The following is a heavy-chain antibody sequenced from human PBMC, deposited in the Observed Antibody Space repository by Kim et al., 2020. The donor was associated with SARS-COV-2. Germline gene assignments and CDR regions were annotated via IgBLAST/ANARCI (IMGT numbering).Heavy chain of an antibody. CDR1: GFTFSDYY. J-gene: IGHJ4*02. D-gene: IGHD2-2*01. V-gene: IGHV3-11*01. CDR2: ISSSGSTI. CDR3: ARGTYCSSTSCYAPTYFDY. Sequence: GGSLRLSCAASGFTFSDYYMSWIRQAPGKGLEWVSYISSSGSTIYYADSVKGRFTISRDNAKNSLYLQMNSLRAEDTAVYYCARGTYCSSTSCYAPTYFDYWGQGTLVTVSS.